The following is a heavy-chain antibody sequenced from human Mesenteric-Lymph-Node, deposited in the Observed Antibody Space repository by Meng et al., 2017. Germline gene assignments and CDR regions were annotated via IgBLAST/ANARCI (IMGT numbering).Heavy chain of an antibody. CDR1: GDSVSSNSAT. V-gene: IGHV6-1*01. CDR2: TYYRSKWYS. D-gene: IGHD5-12*01. Sequence: SQTLSLTCAISGDSVSSNSATWNWIRQSSSRGLEWLGRTYYRSKWYSDYAVSVKSRITVNSDTSKNQFSLQLTSVTPEDTAVYYCTRVVASIKTFDYWGQGILVTVSS. J-gene: IGHJ4*02. CDR3: TRVVASIKTFDY.